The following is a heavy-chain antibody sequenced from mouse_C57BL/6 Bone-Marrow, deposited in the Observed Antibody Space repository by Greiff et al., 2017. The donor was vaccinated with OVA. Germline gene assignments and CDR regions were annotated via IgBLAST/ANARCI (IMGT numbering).Heavy chain of an antibody. CDR2: IYPSDSET. CDR3: ARSGSSDYPDYFDY. V-gene: IGHV1-61*01. J-gene: IGHJ2*01. D-gene: IGHD3-2*02. Sequence: QVQLQQPGAELVRPGSSVKLSCKASGYTFTSYWMDWVKQRPGQGLEWIGNIYPSDSETHYNQKFKDQATLTVDKSYSPAYMQLSSLASEDSAVYYCARSGSSDYPDYFDYWGQGTTLTVSS. CDR1: GYTFTSYW.